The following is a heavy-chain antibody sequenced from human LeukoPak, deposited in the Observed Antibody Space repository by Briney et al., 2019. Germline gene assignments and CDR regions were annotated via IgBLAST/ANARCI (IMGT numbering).Heavy chain of an antibody. CDR3: ARQFRGYSYGGFDY. CDR1: GGSISSSSYY. CDR2: IYYSGST. Sequence: PSETLSLTCTVSGGSISSSSYYWGWIRQPPGRGLEWIGSIYYSGSTYYNPSLKSRVTISVDTSKNQFSLKLSSVTAADTAVYYCARQFRGYSYGGFDYWGQGTLVTVSS. J-gene: IGHJ4*02. V-gene: IGHV4-39*01. D-gene: IGHD5-18*01.